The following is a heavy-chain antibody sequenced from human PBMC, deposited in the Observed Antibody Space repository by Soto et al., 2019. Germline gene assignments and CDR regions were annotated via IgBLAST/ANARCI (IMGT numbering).Heavy chain of an antibody. V-gene: IGHV3-23*01. Sequence: EVQLLESGGGLVQPGGSLRLSCAASGFTFSSYAMNWVRQAPGKGLEWASVISGSDGSTYYADSVKGRFTISRDNSKNTLKLQMNSLRAEDTAVDYCARRSSSWYFDYWGQGTLVTVSS. D-gene: IGHD6-13*01. CDR3: ARRSSSWYFDY. CDR1: GFTFSSYA. CDR2: ISGSDGST. J-gene: IGHJ4*02.